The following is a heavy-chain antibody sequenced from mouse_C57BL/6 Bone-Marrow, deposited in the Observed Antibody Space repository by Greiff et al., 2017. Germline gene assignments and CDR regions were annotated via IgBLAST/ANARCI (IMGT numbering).Heavy chain of an antibody. J-gene: IGHJ4*01. Sequence: QVQLKQPGAELVKPGASVKMSCKASGYTFTSYWITWVKQRPGQGLEWIGDIYPGSGSTNYNEKFKSKATLTVDTSSSTAYMQLSSLTSEDSAVYYCAREDSSGYLYYAMDYWGQGTSVTVSS. CDR2: IYPGSGST. D-gene: IGHD3-2*02. V-gene: IGHV1-55*01. CDR3: AREDSSGYLYYAMDY. CDR1: GYTFTSYW.